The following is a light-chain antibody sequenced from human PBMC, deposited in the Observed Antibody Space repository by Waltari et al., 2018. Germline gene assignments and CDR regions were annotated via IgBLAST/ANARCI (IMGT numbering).Light chain of an antibody. Sequence: SQSLLYGNGYNYLDWYLQKPGQSPQLLIYLGSNRASGVPDRFSGSGSGTDFTLKISRVEAEDVGIYYCMQAVQTPLTFGGGTKVEIK. CDR3: MQAVQTPLT. CDR2: LGS. CDR1: QSLLYGNGYNY. J-gene: IGKJ4*01. V-gene: IGKV2-28*01.